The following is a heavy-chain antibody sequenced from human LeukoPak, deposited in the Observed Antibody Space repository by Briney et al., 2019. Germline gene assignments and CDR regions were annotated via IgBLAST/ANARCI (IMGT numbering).Heavy chain of an antibody. J-gene: IGHJ3*02. CDR3: AKSNGYGLIDI. D-gene: IGHD3-22*01. Sequence: SETLPLTCAVYGGSFSGHYWSWIRQPPGKALEWIGDIFYSGSTYYSPSLKSRVTISLDTSRNQFSLKLNSVTAADTDVYYCAKSNGYGLIDIWGQGTMVTVSS. V-gene: IGHV4-34*12. CDR2: IFYSGST. CDR1: GGSFSGHY.